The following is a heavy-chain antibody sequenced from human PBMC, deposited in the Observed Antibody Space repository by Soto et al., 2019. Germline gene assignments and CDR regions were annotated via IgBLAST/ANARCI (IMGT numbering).Heavy chain of an antibody. CDR1: GFAFSSYS. V-gene: IGHV3-21*01. D-gene: IGHD3-9*01. CDR3: ASDLDLEYNILAGYQIGAFGI. J-gene: IGHJ3*02. CDR2: ISSSSSYI. Sequence: EVQLVESGGGLVKPGGSLRLSCAASGFAFSSYSMNWIRQTPGKGLEWGASISSSSSYIYYADSVKGRFTISGDNAKNLLYLLMNTLRAKDTAVYYCASDLDLEYNILAGYQIGAFGIWGQGKVVTVSS.